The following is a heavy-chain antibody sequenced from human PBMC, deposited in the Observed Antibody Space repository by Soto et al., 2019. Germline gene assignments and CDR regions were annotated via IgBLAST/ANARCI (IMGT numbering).Heavy chain of an antibody. J-gene: IGHJ6*02. Sequence: GSSVKVSCKASGRTFSSYAISWVRQAPGQGLEWMGGVIPIFGTANYAQKFQERIAITRDMSTNTAYMELSGLRPEDTAIYYCAADAHRDDFWSSYPYYYYSMDVWGQGTTVTVSS. CDR1: GRTFSSYA. CDR2: VIPIFGTA. CDR3: AADAHRDDFWSSYPYYYYSMDV. V-gene: IGHV1-69*05. D-gene: IGHD3-3*01.